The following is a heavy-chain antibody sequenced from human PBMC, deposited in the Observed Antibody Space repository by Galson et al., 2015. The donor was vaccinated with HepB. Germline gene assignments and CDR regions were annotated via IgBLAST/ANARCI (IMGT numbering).Heavy chain of an antibody. CDR2: ISGSGDST. D-gene: IGHD3-3*01. J-gene: IGHJ5*01. CDR3: VKDRYYDFWSGLYGDS. V-gene: IGHV3-23*01. CDR1: GSTFSSYA. Sequence: SLRLSCAASGSTFSSYAMNWVRQAPEKGLEWISAISGSGDSTIYVDSVKGRFTISRDNSKNTLDLQMNSLRAEDTAVYYCVKDRYYDFWSGLYGDSWGQGILVTASS.